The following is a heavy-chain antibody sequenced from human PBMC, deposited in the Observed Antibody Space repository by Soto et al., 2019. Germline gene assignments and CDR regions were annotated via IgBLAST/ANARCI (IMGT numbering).Heavy chain of an antibody. Sequence: DVQLVESGGGSVQPGGSLRLSCAVSGFTFSHYWMHWVRQAPVKGLACVSRLNQDGSATNYADSVKGRFTVSRDNAKNTLYLQMNNLRVEDTGLYFCVRGTNDWPGMDVWGQGTTVTVS. CDR1: GFTFSHYW. D-gene: IGHD3-9*01. CDR3: VRGTNDWPGMDV. V-gene: IGHV3-74*01. J-gene: IGHJ6*02. CDR2: LNQDGSAT.